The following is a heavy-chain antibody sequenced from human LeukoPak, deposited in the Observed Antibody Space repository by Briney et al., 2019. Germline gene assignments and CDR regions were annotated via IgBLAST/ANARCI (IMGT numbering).Heavy chain of an antibody. J-gene: IGHJ5*02. CDR2: IIPIFGTA. V-gene: IGHV1-69*06. CDR1: GYTFTSYG. CDR3: ASDPHGGNSPSDRVDP. D-gene: IGHD4-23*01. Sequence: GASVKVSCKASGYTFTSYGISWVRQAPGQGLEWMGGIIPIFGTANYAQKFQGRVTITADKSTSTAYMELSSLRSEDTAVYYCASDPHGGNSPSDRVDPWGQGTLVTVSS.